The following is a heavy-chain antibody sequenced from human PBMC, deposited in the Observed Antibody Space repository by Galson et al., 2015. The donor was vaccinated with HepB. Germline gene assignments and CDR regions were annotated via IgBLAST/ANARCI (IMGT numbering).Heavy chain of an antibody. CDR2: IRYDGSNK. CDR3: AKDITGAFDY. CDR1: GFTFSSFG. V-gene: IGHV3-30*02. D-gene: IGHD1-20*01. Sequence: SLRLSCAASGFTFSSFGMHWVRQALGKGLEWVAFIRYDGSNKYYADSVKGRFTISRDNSKNTLYLQMNNLRAEDTAVYYCAKDITGAFDYWGQGTLVTVSS. J-gene: IGHJ4*02.